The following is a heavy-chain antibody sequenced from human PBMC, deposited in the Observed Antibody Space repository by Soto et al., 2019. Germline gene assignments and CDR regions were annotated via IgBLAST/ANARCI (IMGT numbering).Heavy chain of an antibody. D-gene: IGHD6-6*01. Sequence: ASVKVSCKASGYTFTGYYMHWVRQAPGQGLEWMGWINPNSGGTNYAQKFQGRVTMTRDTSISTAYMELSRLRSDDTAVYYCARAPNPYSSSSGWFDPWGQGTLATVSS. CDR1: GYTFTGYY. J-gene: IGHJ5*02. CDR3: ARAPNPYSSSSGWFDP. CDR2: INPNSGGT. V-gene: IGHV1-2*02.